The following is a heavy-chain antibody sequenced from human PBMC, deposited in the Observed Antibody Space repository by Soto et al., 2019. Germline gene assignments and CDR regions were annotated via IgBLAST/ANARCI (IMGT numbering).Heavy chain of an antibody. CDR1: GYTFTSYY. CDR2: INPSGGST. J-gene: IGHJ4*02. CDR3: ARDLARDPADY. Sequence: QVQLVQSGAEVKKPGASVKVSCKASGYTFTSYYMHWVRQAPGQGLEWMGIINPSGGSTSYAQKFQGRVTMTRDTSTSTVYMELSSRRSEDTAVYYCARDLARDPADYWGQGTLVTVSS. V-gene: IGHV1-46*01.